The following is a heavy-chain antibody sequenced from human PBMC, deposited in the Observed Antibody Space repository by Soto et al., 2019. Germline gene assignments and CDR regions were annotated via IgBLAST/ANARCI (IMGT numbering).Heavy chain of an antibody. CDR1: GFTFSSYG. CDR3: ARDGSGSYYNSRGWFDP. Sequence: GGSLRLSCAASGFTFSSYGMHWVRQAPGKGLEWVAVIWYDGSNKYYADSVKGRFTISRDNSKNTLYLQMNSLRAEDTAVYYCARDGSGSYYNSRGWFDPWGQGTLVTVSS. J-gene: IGHJ5*02. CDR2: IWYDGSNK. D-gene: IGHD3-10*01. V-gene: IGHV3-33*01.